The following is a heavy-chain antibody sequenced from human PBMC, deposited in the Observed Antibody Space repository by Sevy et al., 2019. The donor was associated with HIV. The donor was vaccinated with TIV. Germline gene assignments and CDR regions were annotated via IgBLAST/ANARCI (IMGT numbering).Heavy chain of an antibody. CDR3: ATVHYYDSSGYHNWFDP. J-gene: IGHJ5*02. V-gene: IGHV1-24*01. CDR1: GYTLTELS. Sequence: ASVKVSCKVSGYTLTELSMHWVRQAPGKGLEWMGGFDPEDGEIIYAQKFQGRVTMTEDTSTDTAYMELSSLRSEDTAVYYCATVHYYDSSGYHNWFDPWGQGTLVTVSS. D-gene: IGHD3-22*01. CDR2: FDPEDGEI.